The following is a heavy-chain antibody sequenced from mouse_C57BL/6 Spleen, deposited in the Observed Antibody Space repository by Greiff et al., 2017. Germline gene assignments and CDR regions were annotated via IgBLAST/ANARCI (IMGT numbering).Heavy chain of an antibody. Sequence: EVKLMESGGGLVQPGGSMKLSCVASGFTFSNYWMNWVRQSPEKGLEWVAQIRLKSDNYATHYAESVKGRFTISRDDSKSSVYLQMNNLRAEDTGIYYCTWYYYAMDYWGQGTSVTVSS. CDR2: IRLKSDNYAT. V-gene: IGHV6-3*01. J-gene: IGHJ4*01. CDR3: TWYYYAMDY. CDR1: GFTFSNYW.